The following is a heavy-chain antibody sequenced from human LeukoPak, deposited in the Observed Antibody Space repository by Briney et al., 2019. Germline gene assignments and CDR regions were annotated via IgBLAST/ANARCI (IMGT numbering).Heavy chain of an antibody. V-gene: IGHV4-59*01. J-gene: IGHJ5*02. D-gene: IGHD6-13*01. Sequence: SETLSLTCTVSGGSISSYYWSWIRQPPGKGLGWIGYIYYSGSTNYNPSLKSRVTISVDTSKNQFSLKLSSVTAADTAVYYCAQVTSRWYRGWFDPWGQGTLVTVSS. CDR2: IYYSGST. CDR1: GGSISSYY. CDR3: AQVTSRWYRGWFDP.